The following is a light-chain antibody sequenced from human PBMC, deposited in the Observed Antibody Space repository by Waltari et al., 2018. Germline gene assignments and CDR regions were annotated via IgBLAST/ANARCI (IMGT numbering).Light chain of an antibody. CDR2: GKN. V-gene: IGLV3-19*01. Sequence: SSELTQDPAVSVALGQTVRITCQGDSLTTYSANWYQQKPGQAPVLVIFGKNIRPSGIPDRFSGSNSQNTASLTITGAQAEDEADYYCNSRDNSGDHYVFGTGTKVTVL. CDR1: SLTTYS. CDR3: NSRDNSGDHYV. J-gene: IGLJ1*01.